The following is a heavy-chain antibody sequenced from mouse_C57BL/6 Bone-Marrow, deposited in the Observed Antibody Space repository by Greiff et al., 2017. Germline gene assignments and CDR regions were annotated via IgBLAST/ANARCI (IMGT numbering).Heavy chain of an antibody. CDR2: ISYDGSN. CDR3: ARDSNYGAY. CDR1: GYSITSGYY. Sequence: DVQLQESGPGLVKPSQSLSLTCSVTGYSITSGYYWNWIRQFPGNKLEWMGYISYDGSNNYNPSLKNRISITRDTSKNQFFLKLNSVTTEDTATYYCARDSNYGAYWGQGTLVTVSA. V-gene: IGHV3-6*01. J-gene: IGHJ3*01. D-gene: IGHD2-5*01.